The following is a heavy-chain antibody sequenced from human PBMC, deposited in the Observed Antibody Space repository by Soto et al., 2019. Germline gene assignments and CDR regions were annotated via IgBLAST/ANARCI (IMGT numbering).Heavy chain of an antibody. CDR3: ATLVPAPIKLFPRLGWFDP. J-gene: IGHJ5*02. CDR1: GGTFSSET. V-gene: IGHV1-69*13. D-gene: IGHD2-2*02. Sequence: SVKVSCKASGGTFSSETITWVRQAPGQGLEWMGGIILITDTANYAQNFQGRVTITADESTSTVYMELSSLRSEDTAVYYCATLVPAPIKLFPRLGWFDPWGQGTLVTVSS. CDR2: IILITDTA.